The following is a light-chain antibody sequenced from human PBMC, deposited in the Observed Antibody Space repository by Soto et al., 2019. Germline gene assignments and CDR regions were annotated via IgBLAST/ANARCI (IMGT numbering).Light chain of an antibody. J-gene: IGLJ2*01. CDR2: SNN. CDR3: ASWDVSLVV. CDR1: SSNIGTNT. V-gene: IGLV1-44*01. Sequence: QSVLTQPPSASGTPGQRVTISCSGGSSNIGTNTVIWYQQLPGTAPKLLIYSNNQRPSGVPDRFSGSKSGTSASLAISGLQSEDEADYYCASWDVSLVVFGGGTKVTVL.